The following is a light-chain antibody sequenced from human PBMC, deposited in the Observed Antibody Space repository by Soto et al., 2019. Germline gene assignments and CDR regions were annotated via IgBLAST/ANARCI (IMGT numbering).Light chain of an antibody. Sequence: SYELTQPPSVSVAPGQTARITCGGNNIGSKSVHWYQQKPGQAPVLVVYDDSDRPSGIPELFSGSNSGNTATLTISRVEAGDEADYYCQVWDSSSDHHYVFGTGTKLTVL. CDR1: NIGSKS. CDR3: QVWDSSSDHHYV. CDR2: DDS. J-gene: IGLJ1*01. V-gene: IGLV3-21*02.